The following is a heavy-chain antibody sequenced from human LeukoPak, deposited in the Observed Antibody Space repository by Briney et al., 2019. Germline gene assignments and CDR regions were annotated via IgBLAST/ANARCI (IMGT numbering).Heavy chain of an antibody. CDR3: ARNRPGGYSYGYPFYYYYYMDV. Sequence: SETLSLTCTVSGYSISSGYYWGWIRQPPGKGLEWIGSIYHSGSTYYNPSLKSRVTISVDTSKNQFSLKLSSVTAADTAVYYCARNRPGGYSYGYPFYYYYYMDVWGKGTTVTVSS. D-gene: IGHD5-18*01. CDR2: IYHSGST. CDR1: GYSISSGYY. J-gene: IGHJ6*03. V-gene: IGHV4-38-2*02.